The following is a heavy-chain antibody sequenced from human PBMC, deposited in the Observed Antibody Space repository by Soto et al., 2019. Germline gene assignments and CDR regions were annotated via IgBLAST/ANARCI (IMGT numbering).Heavy chain of an antibody. V-gene: IGHV3-23*01. CDR1: GFTFSSYA. J-gene: IGHJ4*02. Sequence: GGSLRLSCAASGFTFSSYAMSWVRQAPGKGLEWVSAISGSGGSTYYADSVKGRFTISRDNSKNTLYLQMNSLRAEDTAVYYCASTITMVRGVIVSSDYWGQGTLVTVSS. CDR2: ISGSGGST. CDR3: ASTITMVRGVIVSSDY. D-gene: IGHD3-10*01.